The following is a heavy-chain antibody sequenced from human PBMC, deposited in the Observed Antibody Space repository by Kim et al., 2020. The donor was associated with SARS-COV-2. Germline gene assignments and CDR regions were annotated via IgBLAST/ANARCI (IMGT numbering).Heavy chain of an antibody. J-gene: IGHJ6*02. Sequence: ASVKVSCKASGYTFTIYSLPFVRPLTGQGPEWMGWMNPKSGNTGYAQKFQGRVTMTRNTAIRTAYMELSSLRSEDTAVYYCARVAAEREAPAAPGSTPGYYYYGMDVWGQGTAVTVSS. V-gene: IGHV1-8*01. CDR3: ARVAAEREAPAAPGSTPGYYYYGMDV. CDR1: GYTFTIYS. D-gene: IGHD2-2*01. CDR2: MNPKSGNT.